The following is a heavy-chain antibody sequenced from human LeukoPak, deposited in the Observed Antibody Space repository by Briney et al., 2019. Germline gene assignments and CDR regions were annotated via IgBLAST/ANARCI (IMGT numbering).Heavy chain of an antibody. J-gene: IGHJ4*02. CDR3: ARLQYYYDSSGSDGYFDY. V-gene: IGHV1-69*05. D-gene: IGHD3-22*01. CDR2: IIPIFGTA. Sequence: ASVKVSCKASGYTFTSYDINWVRQAPGQGLEWMGGIIPIFGTANYAQKFQGRVTMTRDTSTSTVYMELSSLRSEDTAMYYCARLQYYYDSSGSDGYFDYWGQGTLVTVSS. CDR1: GYTFTSYD.